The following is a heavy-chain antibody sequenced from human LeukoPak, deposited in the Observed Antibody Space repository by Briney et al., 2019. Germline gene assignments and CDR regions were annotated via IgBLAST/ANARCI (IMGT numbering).Heavy chain of an antibody. J-gene: IGHJ4*02. Sequence: ASVKVSCKVSGYTLTELSMHWVRQAPGKGLEWMGGFDPEDGVTIYAQKFQGRVTMTEDTSTDTAYMELSSLRSEDTAVYYCARESGGSWSQDYWGQGTLVTVSS. D-gene: IGHD6-13*01. V-gene: IGHV1-24*01. CDR1: GYTLTELS. CDR2: FDPEDGVT. CDR3: ARESGGSWSQDY.